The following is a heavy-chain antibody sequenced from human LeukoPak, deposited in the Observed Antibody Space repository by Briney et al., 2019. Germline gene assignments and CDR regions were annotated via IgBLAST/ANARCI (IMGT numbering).Heavy chain of an antibody. D-gene: IGHD3-10*01. CDR3: ASAPHIASLLWYGEYFAGYPPRGMDV. CDR1: GFSFSGDA. V-gene: IGHV3-30*04. CDR2: ISYEGREK. Sequence: GGALRVSCAASGFSFSGDARRRGRQAPGGGREWGAVISYEGREKYYADSVKSRFTISRDNSKTTLYLQMNSLRAEDTAVYYCASAPHIASLLWYGEYFAGYPPRGMDVWGKGTTVTVSS. J-gene: IGHJ6*04.